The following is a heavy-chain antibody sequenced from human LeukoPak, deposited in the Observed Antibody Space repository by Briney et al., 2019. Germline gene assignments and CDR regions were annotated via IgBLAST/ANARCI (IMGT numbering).Heavy chain of an antibody. Sequence: GGSLRLSCAASGFTFSDYYMSWIRQAPGKGLEGVSYISSSSSYTNYADSVKGRFTISRDNAKNSLYLQMNSLRAEDTAVYYCARFRGYSGYGPMDVWGKGTTVTVSS. CDR1: GFTFSDYY. V-gene: IGHV3-11*06. CDR2: ISSSSSYT. D-gene: IGHD5-12*01. J-gene: IGHJ6*04. CDR3: ARFRGYSGYGPMDV.